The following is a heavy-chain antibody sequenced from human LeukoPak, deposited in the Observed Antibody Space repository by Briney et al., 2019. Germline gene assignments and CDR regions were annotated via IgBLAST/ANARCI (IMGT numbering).Heavy chain of an antibody. CDR1: GYTFTGYY. CDR2: INPNSGGT. Sequence: ASVKVSCKASGYTFTGYYMHWVRQAPGQGLEWMGWINPNSGGTNYAQKFQGRVTMTRDTSISTAYMELSRLRSDDTAVYYCARDGEEKLWELPYFDYWGQGTLVTVSS. J-gene: IGHJ4*02. V-gene: IGHV1-2*02. D-gene: IGHD1-26*01. CDR3: ARDGEEKLWELPYFDY.